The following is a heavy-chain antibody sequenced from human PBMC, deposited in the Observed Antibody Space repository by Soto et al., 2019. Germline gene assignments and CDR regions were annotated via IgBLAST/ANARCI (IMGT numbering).Heavy chain of an antibody. V-gene: IGHV3-21*01. Sequence: GRSLRLSCAASGFTFSGYSMNWVRQTPGKGLEWVSSISSDSGHIFYADSVEGRFTISRDNAKSSLSLQMDSLRAEDTAVYYCARDGVGYCSGGRRWVDFWGQGTLVTXSS. CDR2: ISSDSGHI. CDR3: ARDGVGYCSGGRRWVDF. CDR1: GFTFSGYS. D-gene: IGHD2-15*01. J-gene: IGHJ4*02.